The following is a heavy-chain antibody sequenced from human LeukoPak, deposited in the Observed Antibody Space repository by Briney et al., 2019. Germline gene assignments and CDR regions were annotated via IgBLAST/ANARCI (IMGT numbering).Heavy chain of an antibody. CDR3: AREGSSHYYGMDV. J-gene: IGHJ6*02. V-gene: IGHV3-21*01. Sequence: GGSLRLSCAASGFTLSSYSMNWVRQAPGKGLEWVSSISSSSSYIYYADSVKGRFTISRDNAKNSLYLQMNSLRAEDTAVYYCAREGSSHYYGMDVWGQGTTVTVSS. CDR1: GFTLSSYS. CDR2: ISSSSSYI. D-gene: IGHD6-13*01.